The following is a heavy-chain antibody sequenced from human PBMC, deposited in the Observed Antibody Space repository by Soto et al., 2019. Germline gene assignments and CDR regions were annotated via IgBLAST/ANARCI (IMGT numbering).Heavy chain of an antibody. V-gene: IGHV1-18*01. CDR1: GYTFTSYG. CDR3: ARDGAGIVVQWGGDGFDI. CDR2: ISAYNGNT. Sequence: QVQLVQSGAEVKKPGASVKVSCKASGYTFTSYGISWVRQATGQGLDWMGWISAYNGNTNYAEKLQGRVTMTTDTNKSTANMELRSLRSDDTAVYYCARDGAGIVVQWGGDGFDIRGQGTMVTVSS. J-gene: IGHJ3*02. D-gene: IGHD2-2*01.